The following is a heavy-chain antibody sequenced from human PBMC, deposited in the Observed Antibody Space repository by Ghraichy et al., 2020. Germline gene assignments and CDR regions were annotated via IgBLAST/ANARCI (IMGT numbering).Heavy chain of an antibody. J-gene: IGHJ3*02. D-gene: IGHD6-19*01. CDR3: ARWGNVSSIAVAGTTGAKDAFDI. CDR2: INHSGST. V-gene: IGHV4-34*01. Sequence: SQTLSLTCAVYGGSFSGYYWSWIRQPPGKGLEWIGEINHSGSTNYNPSLKSRVTISVDTSKNQFSLKLSSVTAADTAVYYCARWGNVSSIAVAGTTGAKDAFDIWGQGTMVTVSS. CDR1: GGSFSGYY.